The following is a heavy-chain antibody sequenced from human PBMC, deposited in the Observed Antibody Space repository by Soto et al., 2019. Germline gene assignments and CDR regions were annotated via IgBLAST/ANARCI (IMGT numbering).Heavy chain of an antibody. CDR3: ARDGPSFDY. Sequence: HPGGSLRLSCAASGFTFSSYAMHWVRQAPGKGLEWVAVISYDGSNKYYADSVKGRFTISRDNSKNTLYLQMNSLRAEDTAVYYCARDGPSFDYWGQGTLVTVSS. V-gene: IGHV3-30-3*01. J-gene: IGHJ4*02. CDR1: GFTFSSYA. CDR2: ISYDGSNK.